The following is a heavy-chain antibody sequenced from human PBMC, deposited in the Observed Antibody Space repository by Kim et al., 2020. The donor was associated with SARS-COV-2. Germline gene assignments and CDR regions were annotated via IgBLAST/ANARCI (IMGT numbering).Heavy chain of an antibody. CDR3: ATLLAARYYFDY. Sequence: TYRPSFQGQVTISADKSISTAYLQWSSLKASDTAMYYCATLLAARYYFDYWGQGTLVTVSS. J-gene: IGHJ4*02. V-gene: IGHV5-51*01. D-gene: IGHD6-6*01.